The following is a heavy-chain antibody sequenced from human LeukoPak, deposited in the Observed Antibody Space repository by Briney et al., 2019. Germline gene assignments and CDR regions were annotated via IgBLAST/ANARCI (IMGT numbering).Heavy chain of an antibody. CDR2: INHSGST. CDR1: GGSISSYY. J-gene: IGHJ4*02. D-gene: IGHD5-12*01. CDR3: ARVDIVASIDY. Sequence: SETLSLTCTVSGGSISSYYWSWIRQPPGKGLEWIGEINHSGSTNYNPSLKSRVTISVDTSKNQFSLKLSSVTAADTAVYYCARVDIVASIDYWGQGTLVTVSS. V-gene: IGHV4-34*01.